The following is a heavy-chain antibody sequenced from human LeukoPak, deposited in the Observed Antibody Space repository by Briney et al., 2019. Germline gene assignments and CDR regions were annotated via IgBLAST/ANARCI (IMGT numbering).Heavy chain of an antibody. CDR3: ARHGGSYSFDY. V-gene: IGHV4-59*08. J-gene: IGHJ4*02. D-gene: IGHD1-26*01. CDR2: MDSGGST. CDR1: GGSMSSYY. Sequence: SETLSLTCTVSGGSMSSYYWSWIRQPPGRGLEWIGYMDSGGSTNYNPSLKNRVIISVDRSKSQSSLKLSSVTAADTAVYYCARHGGSYSFDYWGQGTLVTVSS.